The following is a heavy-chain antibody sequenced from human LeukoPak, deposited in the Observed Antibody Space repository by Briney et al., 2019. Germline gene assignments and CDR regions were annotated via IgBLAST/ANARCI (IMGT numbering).Heavy chain of an antibody. Sequence: TGGSLRLSCAASGFTFSRYWMGWVRQAPRRGLEWVANIKHDGSQKYYVDSVKGRITISRDNAKNSLYLQMNSLRAEDTAVYYCARDGMGGIKAFDIWGQGTMVTVSS. CDR3: ARDGMGGIKAFDI. CDR1: GFTFSRYW. J-gene: IGHJ3*02. D-gene: IGHD3-16*01. V-gene: IGHV3-7*05. CDR2: IKHDGSQK.